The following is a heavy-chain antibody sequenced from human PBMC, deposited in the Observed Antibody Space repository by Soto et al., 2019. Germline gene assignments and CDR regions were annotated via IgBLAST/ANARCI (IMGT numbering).Heavy chain of an antibody. D-gene: IGHD2-15*01. CDR1: GGSFSGYY. J-gene: IGHJ4*02. CDR3: ARLTNYSSSYYFDY. CDR2: INHSGST. V-gene: IGHV4-34*01. Sequence: LSLTCAVYGGSFSGYYWSWIRQPPGKGLEWIGEINHSGSTNYNPSLKSRVTISVDTSKNQFSLKLSSVTAADTAVYYCARLTNYSSSYYFDYWGQGTLVTGSS.